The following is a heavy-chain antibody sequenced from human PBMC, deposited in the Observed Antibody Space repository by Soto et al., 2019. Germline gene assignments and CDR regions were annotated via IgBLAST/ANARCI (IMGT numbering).Heavy chain of an antibody. CDR3: ARGLYHNYGQNY. J-gene: IGHJ4*02. V-gene: IGHV3-74*01. CDR1: GFTFNDYW. D-gene: IGHD4-17*01. CDR2: INGDGTTT. Sequence: EVQLVESGGGLVQTGGSLRLSCAASGFTFNDYWIHWACQAPGKGLVWVSRINGDGTTTNYADSVRGRFAHSRDNAQNTLYLQMNSLRADNTAVYYCARGLYHNYGQNYWGRGTMVTVSS.